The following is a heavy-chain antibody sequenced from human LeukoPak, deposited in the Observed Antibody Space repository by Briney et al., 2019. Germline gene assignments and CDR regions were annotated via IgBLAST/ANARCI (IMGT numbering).Heavy chain of an antibody. V-gene: IGHV3-43D*03. CDR2: ISWDGGST. Sequence: GGSLRLSCAASGFNFDDYAMHWVRQAPGKGLEWVSLISWDGGSTYYADSVKGRFTISRGNSKNSLYLQMNSLRVEDTAFYYCTKLGSRHYWGQGTLVTVSS. CDR1: GFNFDDYA. CDR3: TKLGSRHY. J-gene: IGHJ4*02. D-gene: IGHD3-10*01.